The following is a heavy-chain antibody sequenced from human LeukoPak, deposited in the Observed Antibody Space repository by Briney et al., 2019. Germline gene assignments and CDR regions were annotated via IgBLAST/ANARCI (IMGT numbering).Heavy chain of an antibody. CDR3: ARGQQSWFDP. CDR1: GYSFTSYW. D-gene: IGHD6-13*01. J-gene: IGHJ5*02. V-gene: IGHV5-51*01. CDR2: FYPGDSDT. Sequence: GESLKISCKGSGYSFTSYWIGWVRQMPGQVMEWMGIFYPGDSDTRYSPSFQGQITTSADKSLSTAYLQWSSLKASDTAMHYCARGQQSWFDPWGQGTLVTVSS.